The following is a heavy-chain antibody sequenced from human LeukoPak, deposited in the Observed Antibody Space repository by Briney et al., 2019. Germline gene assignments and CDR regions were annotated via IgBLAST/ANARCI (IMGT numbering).Heavy chain of an antibody. J-gene: IGHJ4*02. Sequence: SETLSLTCAVYGGSFSGYYWSWIRQPPGKGLEWIGEINHSGSTNYNPSLKSRVTTSVDTSKNQFSLKLSSVTAADTAVYYCARRRTGYYKFVDYWGQGTLVTVSS. CDR2: INHSGST. CDR3: ARRRTGYYKFVDY. D-gene: IGHD3-9*01. CDR1: GGSFSGYY. V-gene: IGHV4-34*01.